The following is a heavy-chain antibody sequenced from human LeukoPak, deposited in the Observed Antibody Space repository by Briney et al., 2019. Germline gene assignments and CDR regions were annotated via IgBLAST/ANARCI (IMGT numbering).Heavy chain of an antibody. J-gene: IGHJ4*02. CDR2: IDPYNGDT. V-gene: IGHV1-18*01. CDR1: GYNFITYG. Sequence: ASVKVSCRASGYNFITYGINWVRQAPGQGLEWMGWIDPYNGDTDYAQKVQGRVTMTKDTSTSTAYMELRSLRSDDTAVYYCAIDKAPRYIYGLGLWGQGTLVTVSS. D-gene: IGHD5-18*01. CDR3: AIDKAPRYIYGLGL.